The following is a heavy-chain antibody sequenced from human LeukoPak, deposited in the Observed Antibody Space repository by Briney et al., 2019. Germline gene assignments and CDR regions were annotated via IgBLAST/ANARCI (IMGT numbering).Heavy chain of an antibody. CDR3: ARTGYTTNWEFDY. V-gene: IGHV3-66*01. J-gene: IGHJ4*02. CDR1: ELTVSRNY. CDR2: IYRSGNS. D-gene: IGHD1-1*01. Sequence: GGPLKLSCAASELTVSRNYMSWVRQPPGKGRDWVSVIYRSGNSYYTDSVKGRFTISRDNSKNTVYLQMKSLRAEDTAIYYCARTGYTTNWEFDYWGQGTLVTVSS.